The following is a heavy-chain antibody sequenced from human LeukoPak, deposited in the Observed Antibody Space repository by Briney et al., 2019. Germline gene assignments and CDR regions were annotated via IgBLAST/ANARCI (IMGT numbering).Heavy chain of an antibody. V-gene: IGHV4-34*01. CDR1: GGSFSGSY. D-gene: IGHD3-3*01. Sequence: SETLSLTCAVYGGSFSGSYCSWIRQPPGKGLEWIGEINHSGSTNYNPSLKSRVNISVDTSKNQFSLTLSSVTAADTAVYYCARGYTEGDFGVVISSALSGSLFDYWGQGTLVTVSS. CDR3: ARGYTEGDFGVVISSALSGSLFDY. CDR2: INHSGST. J-gene: IGHJ4*02.